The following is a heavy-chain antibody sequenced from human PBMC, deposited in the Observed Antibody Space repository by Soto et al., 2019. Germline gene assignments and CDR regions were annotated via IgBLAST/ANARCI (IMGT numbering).Heavy chain of an antibody. CDR1: GFTFSSYA. CDR2: ISCSGGST. V-gene: IGHV3-23*01. CDR3: GTMGCSGGSCYCRC. D-gene: IGHD2-15*01. J-gene: IGHJ4*02. Sequence: EVQLLGSGGGLGQPGGSLRLSCAASGFTFSSYAMSWVRQAPGKGLEWDPAISCSGGSTYYADSVKGRFTISRDNSKNTLYRQMNSLGAENTAVYYCGTMGCSGGSCYCRCWGQGTLVTVSS.